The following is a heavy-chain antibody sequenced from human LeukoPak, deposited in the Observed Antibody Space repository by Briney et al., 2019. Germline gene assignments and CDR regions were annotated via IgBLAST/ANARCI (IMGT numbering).Heavy chain of an antibody. D-gene: IGHD2-15*01. J-gene: IGHJ5*02. CDR2: MLYNGSNK. V-gene: IGHV3-33*01. CDR1: VFTFSNSG. Sequence: GGALTLSCPATVFTFSNSGRYGVRQPLVKGLEGVAVMLYNGSNKYYADSVKGRFTICRDNSKNTLYLKMNSLRVEDTAVYYCARAGGYCSGGSCYRGYSWFDPWGQGTLVTVSS. CDR3: ARAGGYCSGGSCYRGYSWFDP.